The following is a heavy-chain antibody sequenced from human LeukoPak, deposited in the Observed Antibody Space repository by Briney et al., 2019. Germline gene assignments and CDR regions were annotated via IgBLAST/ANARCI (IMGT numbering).Heavy chain of an antibody. CDR2: ISAYNGDT. CDR1: GYTFTNSG. Sequence: ASVKVSCKASGYTFTNSGISWVRQAPGQGLEWMGWISAYNGDTNYAQKLQGRVTMTTDTSTSTAYMELRSLRSDDTAVYYCAREGRYSSSWTEGGYWGQGTLVTVSS. V-gene: IGHV1-18*01. CDR3: AREGRYSSSWTEGGY. D-gene: IGHD6-13*01. J-gene: IGHJ4*02.